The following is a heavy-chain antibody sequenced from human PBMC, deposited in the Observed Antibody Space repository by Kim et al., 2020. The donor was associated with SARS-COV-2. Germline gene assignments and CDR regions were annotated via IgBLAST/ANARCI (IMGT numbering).Heavy chain of an antibody. D-gene: IGHD6-19*01. J-gene: IGHJ2*01. Sequence: SETLSLTCTVSGGSISTYYWNWIRQSPQKGLEWIGFISYSGSTNYNPSLKSRVAISVDSSKNQFSLNLSSVTAADTDVYYCARGGVKQWLGLWGRGTLVT. CDR3: ARGGVKQWLGL. CDR2: ISYSGST. V-gene: IGHV4-59*08. CDR1: GGSISTYY.